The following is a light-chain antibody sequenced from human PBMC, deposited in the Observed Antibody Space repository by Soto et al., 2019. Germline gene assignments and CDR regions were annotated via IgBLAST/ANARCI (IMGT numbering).Light chain of an antibody. CDR3: SSSAGSNNVL. CDR1: TSDVGGYNS. CDR2: EVN. V-gene: IGLV2-8*01. J-gene: IGLJ3*02. Sequence: QSALTQPPSASGSPGQSVTISCTGTTSDVGGYNSVSWYQQHPGKAPKVMIFEVNKRPSGVPDRFSGSKSGNTASLTVSGLQAEDEADYYCSSSAGSNNVLFGGGTKVTAL.